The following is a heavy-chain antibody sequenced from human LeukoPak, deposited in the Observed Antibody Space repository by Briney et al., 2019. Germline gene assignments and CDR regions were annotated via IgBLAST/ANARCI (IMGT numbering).Heavy chain of an antibody. CDR1: GYTFTSYY. CDR2: INPSGGST. D-gene: IGHD5-18*01. V-gene: IGHV1-46*01. CDR3: ARGSYGLVKYYYYGMDV. Sequence: ASVKVSCKASGYTFTSYYMHWVRQAPGQGLEWMGIINPSGGSTSYAQKFQGRVTMTRDTSTSTVYMELSSLRSDDTAVYYCARGSYGLVKYYYYGMDVWGQGTTVTVSS. J-gene: IGHJ6*02.